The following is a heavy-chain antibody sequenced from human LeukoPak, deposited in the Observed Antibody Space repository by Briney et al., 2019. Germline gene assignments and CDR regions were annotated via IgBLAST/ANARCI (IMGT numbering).Heavy chain of an antibody. CDR3: ARGDSIDY. CDR2: ISYDGSNK. Sequence: GGSLRLSCAASGLTFSSYAMHWVRQAPGKGLEWVAVISYDGSNKYYADSVKGRFTISRDNSKNTLYLQMNSLRAEDTAVYYCARGDSIDYWGQGTLVTVSS. V-gene: IGHV3-30-3*01. CDR1: GLTFSSYA. J-gene: IGHJ4*02.